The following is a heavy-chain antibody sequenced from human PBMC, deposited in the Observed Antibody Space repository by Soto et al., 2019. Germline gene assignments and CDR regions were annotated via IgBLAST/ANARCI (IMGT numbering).Heavy chain of an antibody. CDR1: GYTFTIYG. J-gene: IGHJ4*02. CDR2: ISAYNGNT. CDR3: ARDLALFIAAAGPQGDY. V-gene: IGHV1-18*01. D-gene: IGHD6-13*01. Sequence: HVQLVQSGAEVKKPGASVKVSCKASGYTFTIYGISWVRQAPGQWLEWMGWISAYNGNTNYAQKLQGRVTMTTDTSTSTAYMELRSLRSDDTAVYYCARDLALFIAAAGPQGDYWGQGTLVTVSS.